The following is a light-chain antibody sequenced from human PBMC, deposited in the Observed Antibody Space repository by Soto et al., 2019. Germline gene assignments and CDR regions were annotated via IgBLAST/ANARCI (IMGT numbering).Light chain of an antibody. Sequence: EILLTQSPGTRSLSPGERATLSCRASQTVTSNYLAWYQQKPGQAPRLLIYGASTRATGIPGRFSGSGSGTDFTLTITRLEPEDFAVYYCQQYGNSPRTFGQGTKVDIK. V-gene: IGKV3-20*01. CDR1: QTVTSNY. CDR2: GAS. J-gene: IGKJ1*01. CDR3: QQYGNSPRT.